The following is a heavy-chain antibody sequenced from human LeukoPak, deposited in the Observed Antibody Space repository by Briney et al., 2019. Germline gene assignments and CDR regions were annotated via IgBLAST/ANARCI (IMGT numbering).Heavy chain of an antibody. CDR3: AKSLDTAIIDY. CDR2: ISYDGSNK. CDR1: GFTFSSYG. J-gene: IGHJ4*02. D-gene: IGHD5-18*01. Sequence: GRSLRLSCAASGFTFSSYGMHWVRQAPGKGLEWVAVISYDGSNKYYADSVKGRFTISRDNSKNTLYLQMNSLRAEDTAVYYCAKSLDTAIIDYWGQGTLVSVSS. V-gene: IGHV3-30*18.